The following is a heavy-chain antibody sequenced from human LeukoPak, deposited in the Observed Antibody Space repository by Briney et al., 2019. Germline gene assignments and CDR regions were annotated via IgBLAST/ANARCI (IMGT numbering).Heavy chain of an antibody. Sequence: GSLRLSCAASGFTLSSYAMHWVRQAPGKGLEYISTISSNGGYIYYANSMKGRFTISRDISKNTLYLQMGSLRAEDMAVYYCARSPARPVYSYFDLWGRGTLVTVSS. J-gene: IGHJ2*01. CDR1: GFTLSSYA. CDR3: ARSPARPVYSYFDL. CDR2: ISSNGGYI. D-gene: IGHD6-6*01. V-gene: IGHV3-64*01.